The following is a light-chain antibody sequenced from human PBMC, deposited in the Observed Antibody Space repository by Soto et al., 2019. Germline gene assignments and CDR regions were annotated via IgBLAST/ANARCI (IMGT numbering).Light chain of an antibody. CDR2: GAS. CDR3: QQYNNWPPVA. CDR1: QSVSSN. Sequence: EIVMTQSPATLSVSPGERATLSCRASQSVSSNLAWYQQKPGQAPRLLIYGASTRATGIPARFSGSGSGTEVTLTISSLQSEDFAVYYCQQYNNWPPVAFGQGTKVEIK. V-gene: IGKV3-15*01. J-gene: IGKJ1*01.